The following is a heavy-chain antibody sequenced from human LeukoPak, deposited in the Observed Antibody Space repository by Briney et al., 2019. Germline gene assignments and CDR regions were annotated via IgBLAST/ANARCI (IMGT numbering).Heavy chain of an antibody. J-gene: IGHJ4*02. CDR2: MSSSGSTI. Sequence: GGSLRLSCAASGSTFSSYGMNWVRQAPAKGLEGVSYMSSSGSTISYADSVNGRFTISRDNAKNSLYLQMNSLVAEDTTVYYCARDKMATSRYYFDYWGQGTLVTVSS. V-gene: IGHV3-48*03. D-gene: IGHD5-24*01. CDR3: ARDKMATSRYYFDY. CDR1: GSTFSSYG.